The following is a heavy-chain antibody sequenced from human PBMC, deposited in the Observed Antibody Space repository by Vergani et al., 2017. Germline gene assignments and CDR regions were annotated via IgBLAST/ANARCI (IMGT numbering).Heavy chain of an antibody. V-gene: IGHV3-15*04. D-gene: IGHD1-26*01. Sequence: VQLVESAGGVVQPGGSLRLSCAASGFNFTNAWMSWVRQAPGKGLEWVGRIESKAEGGTTDYATPVKGRLTISRDDTKDTLFLQMNSLKTEDTAIYYCATGWSDFPDYWGQGTLVTVSS. CDR1: GFNFTNAW. CDR2: IESKAEGGTT. CDR3: ATGWSDFPDY. J-gene: IGHJ4*02.